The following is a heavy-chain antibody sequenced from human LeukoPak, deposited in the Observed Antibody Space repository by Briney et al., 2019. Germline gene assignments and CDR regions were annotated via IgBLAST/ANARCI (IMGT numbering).Heavy chain of an antibody. V-gene: IGHV1-18*01. CDR3: ARDWYGELTAQPTDRDYYYYYYMDV. D-gene: IGHD3-10*01. Sequence: ASVKVSCEASGYTFTSYGISWVRQAPGQGLEWMGWISAYNGNTNYAQKLQGRVTMTTDTSTSTAYMELRSLRSDDTAVYYCARDWYGELTAQPTDRDYYYYYYMDVWGKGTTVTVSS. CDR2: ISAYNGNT. CDR1: GYTFTSYG. J-gene: IGHJ6*03.